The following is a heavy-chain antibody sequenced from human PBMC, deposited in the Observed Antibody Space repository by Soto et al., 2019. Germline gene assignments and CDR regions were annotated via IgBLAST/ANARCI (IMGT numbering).Heavy chain of an antibody. Sequence: SETLSLTCTVSCGSLSRFYWSWIRQSPGNGLYCIGYIFHTVSTNXXPSLKSRXXISFDTSKNHXSLNLXSVTAAYTALYYCARDTNYYYGMDVWRQGTTVTVSS. CDR2: IFHTVST. CDR3: ARDTNYYYGMDV. CDR1: CGSLSRFY. J-gene: IGHJ6*02. V-gene: IGHV4-59*01.